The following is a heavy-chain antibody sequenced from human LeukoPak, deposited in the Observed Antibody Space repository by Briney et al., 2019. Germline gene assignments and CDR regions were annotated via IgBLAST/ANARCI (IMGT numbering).Heavy chain of an antibody. Sequence: PGRSLRLSCAASGFTFSSYGMHWVRQAPGKGLEGVAVISYDGSNKYYADSVKGRFTISRDNSKNTLYLQMNSLRAEDTAVYDCAKGTAKLLIDYWGQGTLVTVSS. J-gene: IGHJ4*02. CDR3: AKGTAKLLIDY. CDR2: ISYDGSNK. D-gene: IGHD2-15*01. V-gene: IGHV3-30*18. CDR1: GFTFSSYG.